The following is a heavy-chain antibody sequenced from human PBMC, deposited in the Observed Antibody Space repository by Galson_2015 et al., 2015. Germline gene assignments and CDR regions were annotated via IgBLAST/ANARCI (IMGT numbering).Heavy chain of an antibody. CDR2: ISYDGSNK. D-gene: IGHD3-22*01. V-gene: IGHV3-30*18. J-gene: IGHJ6*02. CDR1: GFTFSSYG. CDR3: AKVVHYDSSGYWRYYGMDV. Sequence: SLRLSCAASGFTFSSYGMHWVRQAPGKGLEWVAVISYDGSNKKYADSVKGRFTISRDNSKNTLYLQMNSLRAEDTAVYYCAKVVHYDSSGYWRYYGMDVWGQGTAVTVSS.